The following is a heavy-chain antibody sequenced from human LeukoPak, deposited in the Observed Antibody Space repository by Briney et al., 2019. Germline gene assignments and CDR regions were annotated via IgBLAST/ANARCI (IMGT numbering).Heavy chain of an antibody. CDR1: GGSISGYY. D-gene: IGHD4-11*01. Sequence: SETLSLTCTVSGGSISGYYWSWIRQPPGKGLEWIGFIYHSGSTNYNPSLKSRVTISVDTSKNQFSLKLSSVSAADTAVYYCAGYATTVSTSDYWGQGTLVTVSS. V-gene: IGHV4-59*08. CDR2: IYHSGST. J-gene: IGHJ4*02. CDR3: AGYATTVSTSDY.